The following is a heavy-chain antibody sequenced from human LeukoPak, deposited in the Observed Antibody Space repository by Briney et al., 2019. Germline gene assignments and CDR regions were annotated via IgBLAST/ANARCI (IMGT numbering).Heavy chain of an antibody. Sequence: SETLSLTRSVSIGSISSSKWWSRVRQSPVKGLEWIGEIYLYGTTNYNPSFTSRVTMSVDRSRNQFSLRLSSVTAADTAVYYCARDPYDQDAFDIWGQGTMVTVSS. D-gene: IGHD3-22*01. CDR3: ARDPYDQDAFDI. CDR2: IYLYGTT. CDR1: IGSISSSKW. J-gene: IGHJ3*02. V-gene: IGHV4-4*02.